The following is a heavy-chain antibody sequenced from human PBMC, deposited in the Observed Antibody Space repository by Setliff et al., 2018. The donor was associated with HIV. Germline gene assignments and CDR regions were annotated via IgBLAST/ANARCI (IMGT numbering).Heavy chain of an antibody. J-gene: IGHJ6*03. CDR3: ARARRDSYDRGRRNHYYIDV. D-gene: IGHD3-22*01. V-gene: IGHV1-8*01. CDR1: GYTFSSND. Sequence: ASVKVSCKASGYTFSSNDINWVQQATGQGLEWMGWMNPNSGNTGYAQKFQGRVTMTRDTSISTAYMELNNLKFEDTAVYYCARARRDSYDRGRRNHYYIDVWGKGTTVTVSS. CDR2: MNPNSGNT.